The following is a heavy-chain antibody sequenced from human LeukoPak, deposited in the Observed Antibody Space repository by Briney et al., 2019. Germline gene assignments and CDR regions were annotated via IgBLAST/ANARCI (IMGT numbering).Heavy chain of an antibody. D-gene: IGHD2-15*01. V-gene: IGHV3-74*01. CDR1: EFTFSKYW. Sequence: GGSLRLSCVASEFTFSKYWMHWVRQARGKGLVSVSRINNDGSRTTYADSVKGRFTISRDNAKNMVFLQMNNLRDEDTAVYYCVRETDCTGGSCYLSRWLDPWGQGTLVTVSS. J-gene: IGHJ5*02. CDR3: VRETDCTGGSCYLSRWLDP. CDR2: INNDGSRT.